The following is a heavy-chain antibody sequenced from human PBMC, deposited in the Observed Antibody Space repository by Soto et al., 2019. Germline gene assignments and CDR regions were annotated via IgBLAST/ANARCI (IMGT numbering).Heavy chain of an antibody. CDR1: GFTFSNYG. V-gene: IGHV3-33*01. CDR2: IWYDGRSK. CDR3: GRVDRYYGMDV. J-gene: IGHJ6*02. Sequence: QVQLVESGGCVVQPGRSLRLSCAASGFTFSNYGLHWVRQAPGKGLEWVADIWYDGRSKNYVDSVKGRFTISRDNYNNPMYLEMNSLRAEDSAVYYCGRVDRYYGMDVWGQGTTVTVSS.